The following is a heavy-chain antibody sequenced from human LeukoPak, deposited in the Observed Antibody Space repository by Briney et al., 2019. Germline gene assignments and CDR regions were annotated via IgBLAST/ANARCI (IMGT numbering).Heavy chain of an antibody. Sequence: GGSLRLSCAASQFTLSNYWMHWVRQTPGKGLEWVSYISSSGSTIYYADSVKGRFTISRDNAKNSLYLQMNSLRAEDTAVYYCAREDSITGTYFDYWGQGTLVTVSS. J-gene: IGHJ4*02. CDR2: ISSSGSTI. D-gene: IGHD1-7*01. CDR3: AREDSITGTYFDY. V-gene: IGHV3-48*04. CDR1: QFTLSNYW.